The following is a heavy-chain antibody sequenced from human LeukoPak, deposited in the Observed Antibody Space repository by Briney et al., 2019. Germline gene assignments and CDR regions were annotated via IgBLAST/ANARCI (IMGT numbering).Heavy chain of an antibody. Sequence: ASVKVSCKVSGYTLTELSMHWVRQAPGKGLEWMGGFDPEDGETIYAQKFQGRVTMTTDTSTSTAYMELRSLRSDDTAVYYCARAWGSSGYYATYYYYMDVWGKGTTATISS. D-gene: IGHD3-22*01. V-gene: IGHV1-24*01. CDR1: GYTLTELS. CDR2: FDPEDGET. J-gene: IGHJ6*03. CDR3: ARAWGSSGYYATYYYYMDV.